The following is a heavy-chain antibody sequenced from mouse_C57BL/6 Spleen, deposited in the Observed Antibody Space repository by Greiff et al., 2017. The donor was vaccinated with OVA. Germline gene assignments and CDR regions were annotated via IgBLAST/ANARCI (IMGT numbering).Heavy chain of an antibody. D-gene: IGHD4-1*01. V-gene: IGHV1-64*01. Sequence: VQLQQPGAELVKPGASVKLSCKASGYTFTSYWMHWVKQRPGQGLEWIGMIHPNSGSTNYNEKFKSKATLTVDNSSSTAYMQLSSLTSEDSAVYYCARLGGIYYFDYWGQGTTLTVSS. CDR1: GYTFTSYW. J-gene: IGHJ2*01. CDR3: ARLGGIYYFDY. CDR2: IHPNSGST.